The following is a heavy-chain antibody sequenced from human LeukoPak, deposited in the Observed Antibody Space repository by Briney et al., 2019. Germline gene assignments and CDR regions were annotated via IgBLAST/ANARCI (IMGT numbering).Heavy chain of an antibody. J-gene: IGHJ4*02. CDR1: GFTFSSYE. V-gene: IGHV3-48*03. CDR3: ARGGDSSDYYDSSGYWGYFDY. CDR2: ISSSGSTI. Sequence: PGGSLRLSCAASGFTFSSYEMNWVRQAPGKGLEWVSYISSSGSTIYYADSVKGRFTISRDNAKNSLYLQMNSLRAEDTAVYYCARGGDSSDYYDSSGYWGYFDYWGQGTLVTVSS. D-gene: IGHD3-22*01.